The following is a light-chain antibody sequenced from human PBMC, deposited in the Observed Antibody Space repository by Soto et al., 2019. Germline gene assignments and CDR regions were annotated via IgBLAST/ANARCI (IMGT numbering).Light chain of an antibody. Sequence: QSALTQPDSVSGSPGQSITISCTGTSSDVGGYNYVSWYQQHPGKAPKLMIFDVSNRPSGVSNRFSGSKSGNTASLTISGLQLEDEADYYCSSKTSRSTRVFGGGTKLTVL. CDR2: DVS. J-gene: IGLJ2*01. V-gene: IGLV2-14*03. CDR3: SSKTSRSTRV. CDR1: SSDVGGYNY.